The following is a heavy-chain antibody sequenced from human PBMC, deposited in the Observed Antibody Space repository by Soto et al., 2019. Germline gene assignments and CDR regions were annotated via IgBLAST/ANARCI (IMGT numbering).Heavy chain of an antibody. Sequence: PSETLSLTCTVSGGSISSGDYYWSWIRQPPGKGLEWIGYIYYSGSTYYNPSLKSRVTISVDTSKNQFSLKLSSMTAADTAVYYCARETDWGDSLYYYYGMDVWGQGTTVTVSS. CDR1: GGSISSGDYY. J-gene: IGHJ6*02. CDR3: ARETDWGDSLYYYYGMDV. CDR2: IYYSGST. V-gene: IGHV4-30-4*01. D-gene: IGHD2-21*02.